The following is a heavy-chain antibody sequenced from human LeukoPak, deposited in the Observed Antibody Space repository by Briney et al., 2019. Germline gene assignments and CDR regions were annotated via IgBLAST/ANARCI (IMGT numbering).Heavy chain of an antibody. D-gene: IGHD6-13*01. Sequence: NPGGSLRLSCAASGFTFSSYSMNWVSQAPGKGLEWVSSISSSSSYIYYADSVKGRFTISRDNAKNSLYLQMNSLRAEDTAVYYCARGGAAANDYWGQGTLVTVSS. CDR1: GFTFSSYS. V-gene: IGHV3-21*01. CDR3: ARGGAAANDY. J-gene: IGHJ4*02. CDR2: ISSSSSYI.